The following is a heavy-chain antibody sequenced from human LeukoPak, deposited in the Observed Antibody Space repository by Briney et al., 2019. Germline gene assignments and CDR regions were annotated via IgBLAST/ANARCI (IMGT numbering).Heavy chain of an antibody. J-gene: IGHJ4*02. CDR1: GFTFASYA. D-gene: IGHD1-1*01. CDR3: ARGTAYQSYDY. V-gene: IGHV3-23*01. CDR2: ISGSGGST. Sequence: GGSLRLSCAASGFTFASYAMSWVRQAPGKGLEWVSAISGSGGSTYYADSVKGRFTISRDNSKNTLYLQMNSLRAEDTAVYYCARGTAYQSYDYWGQGTLVTVAS.